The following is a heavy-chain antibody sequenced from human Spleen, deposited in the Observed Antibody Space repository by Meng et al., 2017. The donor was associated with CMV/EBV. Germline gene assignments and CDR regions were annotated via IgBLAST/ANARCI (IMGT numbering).Heavy chain of an antibody. CDR2: INPNSGGT. V-gene: IGHV1-2*02. Sequence: ASVKVSCKASGYTFTGYYMHWVRQAPGQGLEWMGWINPNSGGTNYAQKFQGRVTMTRDTSISTAYMELSRLRSDDTAVYYCAREAEESGEREWSPYATSPMDVWGQGTTVTVSS. CDR1: GYTFTGYY. CDR3: AREAEESGEREWSPYATSPMDV. J-gene: IGHJ6*02. D-gene: IGHD3-3*01.